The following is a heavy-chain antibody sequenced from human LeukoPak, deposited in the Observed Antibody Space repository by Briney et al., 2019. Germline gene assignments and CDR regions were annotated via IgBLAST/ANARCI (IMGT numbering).Heavy chain of an antibody. Sequence: GGSLRLSCAASGFTFSSYAMHWVRQAPGKGLEWVAVISYDGSNKYYADSVKGRFTISRDNSKNTLYLQMNSLRAEDTAVYYCARDPGEGGGWGQGTLVTVSS. V-gene: IGHV3-30*04. D-gene: IGHD3-10*01. CDR3: ARDPGEGGG. CDR2: ISYDGSNK. CDR1: GFTFSSYA. J-gene: IGHJ4*02.